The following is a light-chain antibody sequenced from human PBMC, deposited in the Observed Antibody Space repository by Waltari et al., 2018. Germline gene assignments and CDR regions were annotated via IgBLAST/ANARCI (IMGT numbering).Light chain of an antibody. V-gene: IGLV5-45*03. CDR1: SGIHVGTYR. CDR2: YKSDSDK. CDR3: MIWHSSAWV. J-gene: IGLJ3*02. Sequence: QAVLTQPSSLSASPGASASLTCTLRSGIHVGTYRIYWYQQKPGSPPQYLLRYKSDSDKQQGSGVPSRFSGFKDASANAGILLISGLQSEDEADYYCMIWHSSAWVFGGGTKLTVL.